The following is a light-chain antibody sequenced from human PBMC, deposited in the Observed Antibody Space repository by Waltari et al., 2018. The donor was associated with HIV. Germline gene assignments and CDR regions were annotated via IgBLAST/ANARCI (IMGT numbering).Light chain of an antibody. CDR1: STNVGSYSL. CDR3: CSYGGDDTLV. V-gene: IGLV2-23*01. J-gene: IGLJ3*02. Sequence: QSALTQPASVSGSLGQSITISCTGASTNVGSYSLVSWYQNRPGQAPTLIIYDDSKRPLGISSRCSGSKSGNTASLTSSGLQSEDEADYYCCSYGGDDTLVFGGGTKVTAL. CDR2: DDS.